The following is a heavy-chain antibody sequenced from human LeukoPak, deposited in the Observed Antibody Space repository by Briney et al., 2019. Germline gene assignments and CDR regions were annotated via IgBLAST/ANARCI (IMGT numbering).Heavy chain of an antibody. J-gene: IGHJ4*02. Sequence: GGSLRLSCAASGFTFSNYNMNWVRQAPGKGLEWVSSISTSGSYIYYADSLKGRVTISRDNAKNSLYLQMNSLRAEDTAVYYCTTQYSGSYYDYWGQGTLVTVSS. CDR2: ISTSGSYI. CDR1: GFTFSNYN. D-gene: IGHD1-26*01. V-gene: IGHV3-21*01. CDR3: TTQYSGSYYDY.